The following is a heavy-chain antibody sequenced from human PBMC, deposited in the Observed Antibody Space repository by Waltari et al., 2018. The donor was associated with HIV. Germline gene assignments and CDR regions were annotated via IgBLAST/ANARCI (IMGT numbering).Heavy chain of an antibody. CDR1: GFPASSNP. CDR2: IYSGGST. Sequence: AQLVASGGGLTQPGGSLRLSSAPSGFPASSNPLTAVRQAPGKGLEWVSVIYSGGSTYYADSVKGRFTISRDNSKNTLYLQMNSLRAEDTAVYYCARTPRGSGSPYYFDYWGQGTLVTVSS. CDR3: ARTPRGSGSPYYFDY. V-gene: IGHV3-53*01. J-gene: IGHJ4*02. D-gene: IGHD3-10*01.